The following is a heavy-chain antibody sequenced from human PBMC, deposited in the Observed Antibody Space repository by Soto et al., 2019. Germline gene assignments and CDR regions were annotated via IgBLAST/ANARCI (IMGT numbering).Heavy chain of an antibody. Sequence: GESLKISCKGSGYSFTSYWISWVRQMPGKGLEWMGRIDPSDSYTNYSPSFQGHVTISADKSISTAYVQWSSLKASDTAMYYCARGMGDFWSGAGWLYYGMDVWGQGTTVTVSS. CDR3: ARGMGDFWSGAGWLYYGMDV. J-gene: IGHJ6*02. D-gene: IGHD3-3*01. CDR1: GYSFTSYW. V-gene: IGHV5-10-1*01. CDR2: IDPSDSYT.